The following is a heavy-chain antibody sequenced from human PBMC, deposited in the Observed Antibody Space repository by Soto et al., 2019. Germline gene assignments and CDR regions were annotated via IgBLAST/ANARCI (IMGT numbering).Heavy chain of an antibody. J-gene: IGHJ6*02. CDR2: INPNSGGT. CDR3: ARGAVTTRPYYYYYGMDV. V-gene: IGHV1-2*04. CDR1: GYTFTGYY. Sequence: QVQLVQSGPEVKKPGASVKVSCKASGYTFTGYYMHWVRQAPGQGLEWMGWINPNSGGTNYAQKFQGWVTMTRDTSISTAYMELSRLRSDDTAVYYCARGAVTTRPYYYYYGMDVWGQGTTVTVSS. D-gene: IGHD4-17*01.